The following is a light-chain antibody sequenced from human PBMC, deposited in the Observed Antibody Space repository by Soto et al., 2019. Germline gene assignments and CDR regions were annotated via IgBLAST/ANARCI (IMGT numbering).Light chain of an antibody. V-gene: IGLV2-14*01. CDR3: SSYASSSSYV. CDR1: SSDDGGYNN. Sequence: QSVLTQPASVSGSPGQSITISCTRTSSDDGGYNNVSWYQIHPGKAPKLIIYEVTSRPSGVSYRFSGSKSGNSASLTISGLEAEDEADYYCSSYASSSSYVFGGGTNVTVL. CDR2: EVT. J-gene: IGLJ1*01.